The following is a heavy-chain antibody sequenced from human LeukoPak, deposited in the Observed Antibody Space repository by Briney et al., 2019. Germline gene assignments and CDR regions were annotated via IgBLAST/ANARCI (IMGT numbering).Heavy chain of an antibody. CDR2: IYYSGST. V-gene: IGHV4-59*08. J-gene: IGHJ3*01. CDR1: GGSISSYY. Sequence: SSETLSLTCAVSGGSISSYYWSWIRQPPGKGLEWMGYIYYSGSTNYNPSLKSRVTISVDTSKNQFSLKLGSVTAADTAVYYCARHQRAEGYAFDVWGQGTMVTVSS. D-gene: IGHD1-1*01. CDR3: ARHQRAEGYAFDV.